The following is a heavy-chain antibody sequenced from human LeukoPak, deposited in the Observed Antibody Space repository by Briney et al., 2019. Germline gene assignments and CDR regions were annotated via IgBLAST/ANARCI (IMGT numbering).Heavy chain of an antibody. J-gene: IGHJ4*02. Sequence: PSETLSLTCTVSGDSISSNTFYWGWIRQPPGKGLEWIGNMYYTGTTYYNPSLKSRLTISVDTSKNQFSLKLSSVTAADTAVYYCGRLGRISWSSDYWGEGSLVTVSS. D-gene: IGHD6-13*01. CDR2: MYYTGTT. CDR3: GRLGRISWSSDY. V-gene: IGHV4-39*01. CDR1: GDSISSNTFY.